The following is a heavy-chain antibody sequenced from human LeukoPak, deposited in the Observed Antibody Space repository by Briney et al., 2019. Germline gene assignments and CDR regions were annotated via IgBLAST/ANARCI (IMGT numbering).Heavy chain of an antibody. Sequence: ASVKLSCKASGYTFTSNHIHWVRQAPGQGLEWMGVINPSGDSTSYAQKFQGRVTMTRDTSTSTVYMELSSLRSEDTAVYYCARVHYSKGKYYFDYWGQGTLVTVSS. CDR2: INPSGDST. V-gene: IGHV1-46*01. CDR3: ARVHYSKGKYYFDY. D-gene: IGHD4-11*01. CDR1: GYTFTSNH. J-gene: IGHJ4*02.